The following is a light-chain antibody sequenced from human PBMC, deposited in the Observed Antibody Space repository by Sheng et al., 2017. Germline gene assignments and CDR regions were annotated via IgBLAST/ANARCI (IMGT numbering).Light chain of an antibody. CDR1: SGHSSYA. J-gene: IGLJ3*02. V-gene: IGLV4-69*01. Sequence: MLTQSPSASASLGASVKLTCTLSSGHSSYAIAWHQQQPEKGPRYLMKLNSDGSHSKGDGIPDRFSGSSSGAERYLTISSLQSEDEADYYCQTWGTGPVFGGGTKLTVL. CDR3: QTWGTGPV. CDR2: LNSDGSH.